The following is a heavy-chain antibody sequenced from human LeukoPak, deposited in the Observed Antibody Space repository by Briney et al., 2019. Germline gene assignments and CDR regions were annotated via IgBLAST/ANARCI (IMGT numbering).Heavy chain of an antibody. J-gene: IGHJ6*02. Sequence: TSGGTFSSYTITWVRQAPGQGLEWMGGIVPIFGTTNYAQKYQGRVTLTADDSANSAYMELSSLRSEDTAVYYCARGGNGMDVWGQGTTVTVSS. V-gene: IGHV1-69*01. CDR3: ARGGNGMDV. CDR1: GGTFSSYT. CDR2: IVPIFGTT.